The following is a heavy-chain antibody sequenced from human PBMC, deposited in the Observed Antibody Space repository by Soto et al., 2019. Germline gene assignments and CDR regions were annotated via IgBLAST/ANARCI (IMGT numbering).Heavy chain of an antibody. CDR2: IYPGDSDT. CDR3: ARHSSYSPTTVYYYGMDV. V-gene: IGHV5-51*01. CDR1: GYSFTSYW. J-gene: IGHJ6*02. D-gene: IGHD4-4*01. Sequence: GESLKISCKGSGYSFTSYWIGWVRQMPGKGLEWMGIIYPGDSDTRYSPSFQGQVTISADKSISTAYLQWSSLKASDTAMYYCARHSSYSPTTVYYYGMDVWGQGTKVTVSS.